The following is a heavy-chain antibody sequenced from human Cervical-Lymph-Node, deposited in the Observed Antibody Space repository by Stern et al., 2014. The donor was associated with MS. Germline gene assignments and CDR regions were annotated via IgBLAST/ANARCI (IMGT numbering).Heavy chain of an antibody. V-gene: IGHV4-31*03. D-gene: IGHD1-7*01. CDR1: GGSISSGGYY. Sequence: QLQLQESGPGLVKPSQTLSLTCTVPGGSISSGGYYWSWIRHHPGKGLEWIGYIYYNGSTYYNPSLKSRVTISVDTSKNQFSLKLSSVTAADTAVYYCARDLSQGQGITGTTDSDAFDIWGQGTMVTVSS. J-gene: IGHJ3*02. CDR3: ARDLSQGQGITGTTDSDAFDI. CDR2: IYYNGST.